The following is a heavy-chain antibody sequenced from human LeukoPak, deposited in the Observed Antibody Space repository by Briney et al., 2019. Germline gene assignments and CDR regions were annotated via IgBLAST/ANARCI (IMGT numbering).Heavy chain of an antibody. J-gene: IGHJ4*02. Sequence: PGGSLRLSCVASGFTFDNYAMSWVRQAPGKGLEWVSAITGSGRDTYHADSVNGRFTISRDNSKNTLYLQMNSLRAEDMALYYCAKGSRDSRPYYFDFWGQGTLVTVSS. CDR1: GFTFDNYA. CDR3: AKGSRDSRPYYFDF. D-gene: IGHD3-10*01. V-gene: IGHV3-23*01. CDR2: ITGSGRDT.